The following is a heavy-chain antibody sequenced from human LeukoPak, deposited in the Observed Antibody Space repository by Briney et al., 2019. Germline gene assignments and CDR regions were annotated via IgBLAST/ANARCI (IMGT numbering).Heavy chain of an antibody. Sequence: GGSLRLPCAASGFTFSSYSMNWVRQAPGKGLEWVSSISSSSSYIYYADSVKGRFTISRDNAKNSLYLQMNSLRAEDTAVYYCAREGDYGDYAEYFQHWGQGTLVTVSS. CDR3: AREGDYGDYAEYFQH. J-gene: IGHJ1*01. V-gene: IGHV3-21*01. CDR2: ISSSSSYI. CDR1: GFTFSSYS. D-gene: IGHD4-17*01.